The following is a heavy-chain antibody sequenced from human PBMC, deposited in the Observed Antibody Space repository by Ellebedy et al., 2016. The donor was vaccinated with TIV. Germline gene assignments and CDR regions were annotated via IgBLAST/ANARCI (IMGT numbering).Heavy chain of an antibody. CDR1: GFSVSNNY. CDR2: IYADGNT. D-gene: IGHD5-18*01. Sequence: EGSLRLSCAASGFSVSNNYMSWVRQAPGKGLEWVSVIYADGNTYYADSVKGRFTISRDNSKNTLYLQMDSLRAEDTAMYFCARDTHSYVRFDYWGQGTLVTVSS. CDR3: ARDTHSYVRFDY. V-gene: IGHV3-53*01. J-gene: IGHJ4*02.